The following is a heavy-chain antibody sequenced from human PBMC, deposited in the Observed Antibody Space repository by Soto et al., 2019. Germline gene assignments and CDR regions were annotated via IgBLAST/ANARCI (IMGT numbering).Heavy chain of an antibody. CDR1: GGTFSSYA. D-gene: IGHD6-6*01. V-gene: IGHV1-69*12. CDR3: ASHGRQLVDYYYGMDV. J-gene: IGHJ6*02. CDR2: IIPIFGTA. Sequence: QVQLVQSGAEVKKPGSSVKVSCKASGGTFSSYAISWVRQAPGQGLEWMGGIIPIFGTANYAQKFQGRVTITADESTSTAYMELSSLRSEDTALYYCASHGRQLVDYYYGMDVWGQGTTVTVSS.